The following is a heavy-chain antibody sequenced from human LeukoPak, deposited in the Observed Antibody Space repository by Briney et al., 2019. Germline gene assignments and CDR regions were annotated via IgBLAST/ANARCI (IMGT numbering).Heavy chain of an antibody. D-gene: IGHD5-12*01. CDR3: ARVPVATWRYYFDY. J-gene: IGHJ4*02. V-gene: IGHV1-69*04. CDR1: GGTFSSYV. CDR2: IIPILGIA. Sequence: ASVKVSCKASGGTFSSYVISWVRQAPGQGLEWMGRIIPILGIANYAQKFQGRVTITADKSTSTAYMELSSLRSEDTAVYYCARVPVATWRYYFDYWGQGTLVTVSS.